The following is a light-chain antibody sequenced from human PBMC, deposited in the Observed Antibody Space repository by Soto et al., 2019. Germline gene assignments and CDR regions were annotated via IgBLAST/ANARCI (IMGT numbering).Light chain of an antibody. V-gene: IGLV2-14*01. CDR3: SSYTSSSTLYV. CDR2: DVS. CDR1: SSDVGGYNY. Sequence: QSALTQPASVSGSPGQSITISCPGTSSDVGGYNYVSWYQQHPGKAPKPMIYDVSNRPSGVSNRFSGSKSGNTASLTISGLQAEDEADYYCSSYTSSSTLYVFGTGTKVTVL. J-gene: IGLJ1*01.